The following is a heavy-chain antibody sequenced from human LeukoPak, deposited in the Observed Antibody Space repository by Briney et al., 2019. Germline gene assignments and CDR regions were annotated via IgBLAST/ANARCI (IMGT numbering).Heavy chain of an antibody. J-gene: IGHJ4*02. CDR2: INPNSGGT. CDR1: GYTFTGYY. V-gene: IGHV1-2*02. CDR3: ASVSYYGWGSYYRGDY. D-gene: IGHD3-10*01. Sequence: ASVKVSCKASGYTFTGYYMHWVRQAPGQGLEWMGWINPNSGGTNYAQKFQGRVTMPRDTSISTAYMELSRLRSDDTAVYYCASVSYYGWGSYYRGDYWGQGTLVTVSS.